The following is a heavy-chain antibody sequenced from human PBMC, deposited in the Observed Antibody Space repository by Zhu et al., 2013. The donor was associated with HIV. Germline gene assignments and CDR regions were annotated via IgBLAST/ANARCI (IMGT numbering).Heavy chain of an antibody. CDR1: GYTFTGYY. V-gene: IGHV1-69*01. Sequence: QVQLVQSGAEVQKPGASVKVSCKASGYTFTGYYMHWVRQAPGQGLEWMGWIIPIFGSANYAQRFQGRVTITADESTRTAYMELSTLRSEDTAVYYCIRRAFYYDRSWFDPGAREPWSPSPQ. J-gene: IGHJ5*02. CDR2: IIPIFGSA. D-gene: IGHD3-22*01. CDR3: IRRAFYYDRSWFDP.